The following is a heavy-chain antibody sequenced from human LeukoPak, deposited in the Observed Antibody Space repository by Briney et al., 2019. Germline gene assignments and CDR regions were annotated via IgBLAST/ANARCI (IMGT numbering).Heavy chain of an antibody. CDR3: ARGDDILTGNRDWFDP. V-gene: IGHV1-2*02. D-gene: IGHD3-9*01. J-gene: IGHJ5*02. CDR2: IKPNSGGT. CDR1: GYTFTGNY. Sequence: ASVKVSCKASGYTFTGNYVHWVRQAPGQGLEWMGWIKPNSGGTDYARKFQGRVSVTRDTSISTAYLEMSRLRSDDTAVYYCARGDDILTGNRDWFDPWGQGTLVTVFS.